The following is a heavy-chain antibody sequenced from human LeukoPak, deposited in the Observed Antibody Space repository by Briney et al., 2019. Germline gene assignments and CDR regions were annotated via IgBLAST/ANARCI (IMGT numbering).Heavy chain of an antibody. CDR3: ARVYTAVDS. Sequence: GGSLRLSCAASGFTFSDHYVDWVRQAPGKGLEWVGRTRNKANSYTTDYAASVRGRFTISRDDSQNSLYLQMNSLRTEDTAVYYCARVYTAVDSWGQGTLVTVSS. CDR1: GFTFSDHY. V-gene: IGHV3-72*01. CDR2: TRNKANSYTT. D-gene: IGHD1-14*01. J-gene: IGHJ4*02.